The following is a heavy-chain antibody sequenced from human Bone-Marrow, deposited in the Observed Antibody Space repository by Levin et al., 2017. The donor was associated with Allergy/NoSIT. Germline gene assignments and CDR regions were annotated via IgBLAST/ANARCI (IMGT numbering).Heavy chain of an antibody. J-gene: IGHJ4*02. CDR1: GFNFAMYP. CDR3: AGDGRYLRFPEY. D-gene: IGHD1-14*01. CDR2: ISYDGRTT. V-gene: IGHV3-30*04. Sequence: GGSLRLSCVASGFNFAMYPMHWVRQAPGKGLEWVTVISYDGRTTYYADSAKGRFTVSRDNPESTLYLQMNSLRPEDTAVYYCAGDGRYLRFPEYWGQGALVTVSS.